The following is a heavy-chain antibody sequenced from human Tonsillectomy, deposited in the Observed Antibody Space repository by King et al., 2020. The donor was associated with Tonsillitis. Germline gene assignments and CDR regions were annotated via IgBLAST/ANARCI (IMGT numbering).Heavy chain of an antibody. CDR1: GFTFSSYA. D-gene: IGHD3-22*01. V-gene: IGHV3-23*03. CDR3: AKDHYYHSSGYYYHY. CDR2: IYSGGSST. Sequence: VQLVESEGGLVQPGGSLRLSCAASGFTFSSYAMSWVRQAPGKGLEWVSVIYSGGSSTYYADSVKGRFTISRDDSKNTLYLQLNSLRAEDTAVYYCAKDHYYHSSGYYYHYWGQGTLVTVSS. J-gene: IGHJ4*02.